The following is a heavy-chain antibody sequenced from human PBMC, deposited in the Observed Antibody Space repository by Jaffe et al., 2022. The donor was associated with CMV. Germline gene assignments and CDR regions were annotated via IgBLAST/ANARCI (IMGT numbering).Heavy chain of an antibody. V-gene: IGHV3-23*01. CDR3: AKGRLQHNAPPYYFDY. D-gene: IGHD6-25*01. Sequence: ELQLLESGGGLVQPGGSLRLSCAASGFTFNTYAMNWVRQTPGKGLQWVSSISGGGDSTYYADSVKGRFTISRDNSNNTVYLQMNSLGAEDTAVYYCAKGRLQHNAPPYYFDYWGQGTLVTVSS. J-gene: IGHJ4*02. CDR2: ISGGGDST. CDR1: GFTFNTYA.